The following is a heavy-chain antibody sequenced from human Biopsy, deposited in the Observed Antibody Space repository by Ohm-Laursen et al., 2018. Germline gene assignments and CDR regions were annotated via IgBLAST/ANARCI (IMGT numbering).Heavy chain of an antibody. J-gene: IGHJ4*02. D-gene: IGHD2-15*01. Sequence: SSVKVSCKTSGGTLSNYTINWVRQAPGQGLEWMGGIIPIFDTANYAQKFQDRVTITADKSTFTAYMELSSLRSEDTAVYYCASDLLGREGYCGGRNCQIAYWGQGTLVTVSS. CDR2: IIPIFDTA. V-gene: IGHV1-69*06. CDR1: GGTLSNYT. CDR3: ASDLLGREGYCGGRNCQIAY.